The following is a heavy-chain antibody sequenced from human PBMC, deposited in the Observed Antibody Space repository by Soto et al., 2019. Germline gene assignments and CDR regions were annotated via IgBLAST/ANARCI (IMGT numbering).Heavy chain of an antibody. CDR1: GGSITSSSHF. V-gene: IGHV4-39*01. D-gene: IGHD6-25*01. CDR3: AGQTFTIAAASYGRSNWFDP. J-gene: IGHJ5*02. Sequence: ETLSLTCTASGGSITSSSHFGGWVREPPGKGLEWIGTIYFTGNTYYTPSLKSRLTMSIDTSKNEFSLRLNSVTAADTAVYYCAGQTFTIAAASYGRSNWFDPWGPGTLVTV. CDR2: IYFTGNT.